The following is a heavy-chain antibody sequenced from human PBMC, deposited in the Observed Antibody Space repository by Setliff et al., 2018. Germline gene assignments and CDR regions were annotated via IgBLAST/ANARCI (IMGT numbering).Heavy chain of an antibody. D-gene: IGHD7-27*01. CDR1: GGSISSYSYY. J-gene: IGHJ4*02. CDR3: AKYPSKLPELGIYGRFDY. CDR2: IYYTGIT. V-gene: IGHV4-39*07. Sequence: SETLSLTCNVSGGSISSYSYYWGWIRQPPGKGLEWIGNIYYTGITYCNPSLKSRVTISVDTSKNQFSLKLTSVTAADTAVYYCAKYPSKLPELGIYGRFDYWGQGTPVTVSS.